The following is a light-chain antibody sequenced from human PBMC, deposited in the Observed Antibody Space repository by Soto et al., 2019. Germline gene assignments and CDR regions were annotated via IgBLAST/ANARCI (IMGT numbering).Light chain of an antibody. J-gene: IGKJ5*01. CDR3: QQRSNWPPLIT. V-gene: IGKV3-11*01. CDR2: DAS. Sequence: EIVLTQSPATLSLSPLERATLSCMASQSVSSYLAWYQQKPGQAPRLLIYDASNRATGIPARFSGSGSGTDFTLTISSLEPEDFAVYYCQQRSNWPPLITFGQGTRLEIK. CDR1: QSVSSY.